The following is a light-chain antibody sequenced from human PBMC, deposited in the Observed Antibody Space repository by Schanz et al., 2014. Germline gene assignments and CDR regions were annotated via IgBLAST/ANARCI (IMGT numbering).Light chain of an antibody. V-gene: IGKV3-20*01. CDR2: AAS. CDR3: QQCGSSRWT. Sequence: EIVLTQSPGTLSLSPGERATLSCRASQSVYANFLAWYQQKPGQAPRLLIYAASSRATGIPDRFSARGSGTDFTLTISRLEPEDFAVYYCQQCGSSRWTFGQGTKVEIK. CDR1: QSVYANF. J-gene: IGKJ1*01.